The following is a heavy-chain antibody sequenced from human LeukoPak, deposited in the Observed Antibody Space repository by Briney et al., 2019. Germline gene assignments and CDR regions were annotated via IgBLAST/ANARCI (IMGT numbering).Heavy chain of an antibody. D-gene: IGHD2-2*03. CDR2: IGAAGDP. V-gene: IGHV3-13*05. J-gene: IGHJ6*04. CDR1: GFTFSSYD. CDR3: ARGGYCSSTSCHDYYYYGMDV. Sequence: GGSLRLSCAASGFTFSSYDMQWVRQATGKGLEWVSAIGAAGDPYYPGSVKGRFTISRENAKNSLYLQMNSLRAGGTAVYYCARGGYCSSTSCHDYYYYGMDVWGKGTTVTVSS.